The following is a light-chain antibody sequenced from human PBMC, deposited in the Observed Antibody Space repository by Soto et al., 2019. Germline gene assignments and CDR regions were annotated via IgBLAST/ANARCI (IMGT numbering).Light chain of an antibody. CDR1: QSVSSSY. CDR2: GTS. J-gene: IGKJ1*01. Sequence: EIVLMQSPGTLSLSPGERATLSCRASQSVSSSYLAWYQQKPGQAPRLLIYGTSSRATAIQDRFSGSGSGTDFTLTISRLEPEDFAVYYCQQYGSSSWTFGQGTKV. CDR3: QQYGSSSWT. V-gene: IGKV3-20*01.